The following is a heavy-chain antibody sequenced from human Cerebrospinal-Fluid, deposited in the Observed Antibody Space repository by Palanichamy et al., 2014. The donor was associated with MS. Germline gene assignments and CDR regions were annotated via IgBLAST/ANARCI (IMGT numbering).Heavy chain of an antibody. Sequence: QVQLVQSGGEVKKPGASVKVSCKTSGYSFSGYGISWVRQAPGQGLEWMGWISTFNGKKNSAQTLRGRLTMTTDTSTSTAYMELRNLRSDDTAVYYCARTYFYGSENGQEYDWFDPWGQGTLVTVSS. D-gene: IGHD4-17*01. CDR2: ISTFNGKK. CDR3: ARTYFYGSENGQEYDWFDP. V-gene: IGHV1-18*01. J-gene: IGHJ5*02. CDR1: GYSFSGYG.